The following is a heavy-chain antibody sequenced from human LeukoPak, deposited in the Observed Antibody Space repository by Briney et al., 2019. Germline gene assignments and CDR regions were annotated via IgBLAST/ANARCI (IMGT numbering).Heavy chain of an antibody. CDR2: INAGNDNT. V-gene: IGHV1-3*01. Sequence: ASVKVSCKASGYTFTNYAIHWVRQAPGQRLEWMEWINAGNDNTKYSQKFQGRVTITRDTSASTVYMELSSLRSEDMAVYYCTRGLLWFGELSPPGYWGQGTLITVSS. D-gene: IGHD3-10*01. CDR3: TRGLLWFGELSPPGY. J-gene: IGHJ4*02. CDR1: GYTFTNYA.